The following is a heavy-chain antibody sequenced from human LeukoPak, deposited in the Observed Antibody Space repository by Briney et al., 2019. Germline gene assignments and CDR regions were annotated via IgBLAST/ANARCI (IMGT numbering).Heavy chain of an antibody. D-gene: IGHD3-22*01. CDR2: ISYDGSNK. Sequence: GSLRLSCAASGFTFSSYAMHWVRQAPGKGLEWVAVISYDGSNKYYADSVKGRFTISRDNSKNTLYLQMNSLRAEDTAVYYCARPNYYDSSGYADYWGQGTLVTVSS. V-gene: IGHV3-30-3*01. CDR1: GFTFSSYA. J-gene: IGHJ4*02. CDR3: ARPNYYDSSGYADY.